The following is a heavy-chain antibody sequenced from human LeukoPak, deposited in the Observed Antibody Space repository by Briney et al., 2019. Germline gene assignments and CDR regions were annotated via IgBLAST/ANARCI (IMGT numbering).Heavy chain of an antibody. V-gene: IGHV4-34*01. J-gene: IGHJ6*03. CDR3: ARRGYCSSGSCYHGTYYYYYYMDV. CDR1: GGSFSGYY. Sequence: SETLSLTCAVYGGSFSGYYWSWIRQPPGKGLEWIGEINHSGSTNYNPSLKSRVTISVDTSKNQFSLKLSSVTAADTAVYYCARRGYCSSGSCYHGTYYYYYYMDVWGKGTTVTVSS. CDR2: INHSGST. D-gene: IGHD2-15*01.